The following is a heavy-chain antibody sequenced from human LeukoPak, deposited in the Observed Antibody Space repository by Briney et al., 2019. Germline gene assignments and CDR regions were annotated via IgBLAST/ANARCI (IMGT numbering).Heavy chain of an antibody. J-gene: IGHJ4*02. Sequence: GGSLRLSCAASGFTFRDYYMNWIRQAPGKGLEWVSYISGSGSHISYADSVKGRFTISRDNAKNSLFLQTNSLRAEDTALYYCARDLSNGGFDYWGQGTLVTFSS. CDR2: ISGSGSHI. CDR3: ARDLSNGGFDY. V-gene: IGHV3-11*01. CDR1: GFTFRDYY. D-gene: IGHD2-8*01.